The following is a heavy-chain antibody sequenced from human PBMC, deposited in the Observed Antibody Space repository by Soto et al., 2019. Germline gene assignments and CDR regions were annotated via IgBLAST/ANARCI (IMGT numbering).Heavy chain of an antibody. D-gene: IGHD2-15*01. CDR3: ARGGLVTSATVY. Sequence: EVQLLESGGGLVQPGRSLRLSCTTSGFTFDEYAMHWVRQVPGKGLEWVSGISWNSGRIGYADSVKGRFAISRDNARGSLYLQMHSLSTEDTAFYYCARGGLVTSATVYWGQGTLVTVS. J-gene: IGHJ4*02. CDR1: GFTFDEYA. CDR2: ISWNSGRI. V-gene: IGHV3-9*01.